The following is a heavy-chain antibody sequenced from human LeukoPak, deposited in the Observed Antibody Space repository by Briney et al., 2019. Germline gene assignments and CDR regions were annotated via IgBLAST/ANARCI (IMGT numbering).Heavy chain of an antibody. CDR3: ARAVRFGYCGGDCYPNYFDY. J-gene: IGHJ4*02. CDR2: ISGSGGST. D-gene: IGHD2-21*01. CDR1: GFTFSSYA. V-gene: IGHV3-23*01. Sequence: QTGGSLRLSCAASGFTFSSYAMSWVRQAPGKGLEWVSAISGSGGSTYYADSVKGRFTISRDNAKNSLYLQMNSLRAEDTAVYYCARAVRFGYCGGDCYPNYFDYWGQGTLVTASS.